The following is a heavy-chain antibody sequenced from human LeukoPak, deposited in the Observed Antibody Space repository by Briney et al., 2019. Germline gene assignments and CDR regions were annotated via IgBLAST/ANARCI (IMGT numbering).Heavy chain of an antibody. CDR3: ARGGGRITIFGVVIQASGGHFDY. D-gene: IGHD3-3*01. Sequence: PSETLSLTCTVSGGSISSGGYYWSWIRQHPGTGLEWIGYIYYSGSTYYNPSLKSRVTISVDTSKNPFSLKLSSVTAADTAVYYCARGGGRITIFGVVIQASGGHFDYWGQGTLVTVSS. J-gene: IGHJ4*02. V-gene: IGHV4-31*03. CDR2: IYYSGST. CDR1: GGSISSGGYY.